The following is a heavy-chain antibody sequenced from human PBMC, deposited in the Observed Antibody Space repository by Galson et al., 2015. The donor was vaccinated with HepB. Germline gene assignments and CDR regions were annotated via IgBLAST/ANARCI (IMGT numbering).Heavy chain of an antibody. Sequence: SVKVSCKASGYTFSTYSITWVRQAPGQGLEWMGWISPYNRYTNYAWKVQGRVTMTTDISTSTAYMELRSLRSDDTAVYYCARGGFGVGVGATQNNWFDPWGQGTLVTVSS. CDR1: GYTFSTYS. D-gene: IGHD2-15*01. V-gene: IGHV1-18*04. CDR2: ISPYNRYT. CDR3: ARGGFGVGVGATQNNWFDP. J-gene: IGHJ5*02.